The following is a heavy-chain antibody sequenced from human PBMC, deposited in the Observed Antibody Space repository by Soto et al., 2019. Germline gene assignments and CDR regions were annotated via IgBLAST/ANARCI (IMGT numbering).Heavy chain of an antibody. J-gene: IGHJ6*02. CDR1: GGSISSYY. CDR3: ARHIAAVVYGMDV. D-gene: IGHD6-13*01. Sequence: QVHLQESGPGLVKPSETLSLTCTVSGGSISSYYWSWIRQPPGKGLEWIGYIYYSGSTNYNPSLKSRVTVSVDTSKTQFSLKLSSVTAADTAVYYCARHIAAVVYGMDVWGQGTTVTVSS. CDR2: IYYSGST. V-gene: IGHV4-59*08.